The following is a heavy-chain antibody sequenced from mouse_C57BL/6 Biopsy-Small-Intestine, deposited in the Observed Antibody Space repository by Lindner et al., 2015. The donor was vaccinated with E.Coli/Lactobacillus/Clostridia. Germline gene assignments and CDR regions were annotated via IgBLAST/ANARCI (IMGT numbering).Heavy chain of an antibody. D-gene: IGHD1-1*01. Sequence: SVKVSCKASGYDFTSYYVHWVRQVPGQGLQWMGVINPSGASTDYAQKFQGRVKLTRDTSTNTVYMELSSLTSEDTAMYYCARCSRERMFGWIILELDAFDIWGQGTMVTVAS. CDR3: ARCSRERMFGWIILELDAFDI. CDR1: GYDFTSYY. V-gene: IGHV1-64*01. CDR2: INPSGAST. J-gene: IGHJ3*01.